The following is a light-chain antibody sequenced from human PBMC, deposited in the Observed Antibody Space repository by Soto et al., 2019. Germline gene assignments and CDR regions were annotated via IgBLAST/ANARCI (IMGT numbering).Light chain of an antibody. CDR1: QSVSSN. J-gene: IGKJ1*01. CDR2: GAS. V-gene: IGKV3-15*01. Sequence: EIVMTQSPATLSVSPGERATLSCRASQSVSSNLAWHQQKPGQAPRLLIYGASTRATGIPARFSGSGSGTEFTLTISSLQSEDFAVYYCQQSNNWWTFGQGTKVEIK. CDR3: QQSNNWWT.